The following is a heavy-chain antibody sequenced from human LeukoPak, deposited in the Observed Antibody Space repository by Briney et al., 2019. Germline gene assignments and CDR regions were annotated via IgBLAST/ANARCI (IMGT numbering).Heavy chain of an antibody. Sequence: GGSLRLSCAASGFTFDDYAMHWVRQAPGKGLEWVSGISWNSGSIGYADSVKGRFTISRDNAKNSLYLQMNNLRAEDTALYYCAKDKSAVTPDAFDIWGQGTMVTVSS. D-gene: IGHD4-17*01. CDR1: GFTFDDYA. CDR2: ISWNSGSI. V-gene: IGHV3-9*01. J-gene: IGHJ3*02. CDR3: AKDKSAVTPDAFDI.